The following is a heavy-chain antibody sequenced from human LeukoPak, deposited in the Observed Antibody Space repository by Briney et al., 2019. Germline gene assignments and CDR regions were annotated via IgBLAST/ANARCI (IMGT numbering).Heavy chain of an antibody. CDR3: ARGYCSSTSCSLSYNWFDP. CDR1: GGSFSGYY. CDR2: INHSGST. Sequence: SETLSLTCAVYGGSFSGYYWSWIRQPPGKGLEWIGEINHSGSTNYNPSLKSRVTISVDTSKNQFSLKLSSVTAADTAVYYCARGYCSSTSCSLSYNWFDPWGQGTLVTVSS. V-gene: IGHV4-34*01. J-gene: IGHJ5*02. D-gene: IGHD2-2*01.